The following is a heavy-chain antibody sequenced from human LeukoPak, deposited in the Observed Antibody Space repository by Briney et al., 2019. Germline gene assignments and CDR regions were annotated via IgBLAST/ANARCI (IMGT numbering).Heavy chain of an antibody. V-gene: IGHV4-38-2*01. D-gene: IGHD4-11*01. J-gene: IGHJ6*03. CDR3: ARQPVSHYTYYYYMDV. CDR1: GYSISSGYY. Sequence: PSETLSLTCAVSGYSISSGYYWGCIRQPPGKGLEWIGSIYHSGSTYYNPSPKSRVTISVETSKNQFSLKLSSVTAADTAVYYCARQPVSHYTYYYYMDVWDKGTTVTVSS. CDR2: IYHSGST.